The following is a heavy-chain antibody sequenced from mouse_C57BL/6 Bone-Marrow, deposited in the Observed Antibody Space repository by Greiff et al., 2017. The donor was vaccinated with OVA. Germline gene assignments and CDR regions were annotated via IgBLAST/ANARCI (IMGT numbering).Heavy chain of an antibody. CDR3: ARTGSITTEAMDY. V-gene: IGHV2-3*01. Sequence: VKLQQSGPGLVAPSQRLSITCTVSGFSLTSYGVSWVRQPPGKGLEWLGVIWGDGSTNYHSALISRLSISKDNSKSQVFLKLNSLQTDDTATYYCARTGSITTEAMDYWGQGTSVTVSS. D-gene: IGHD1-1*01. CDR2: IWGDGST. J-gene: IGHJ4*01. CDR1: GFSLTSYG.